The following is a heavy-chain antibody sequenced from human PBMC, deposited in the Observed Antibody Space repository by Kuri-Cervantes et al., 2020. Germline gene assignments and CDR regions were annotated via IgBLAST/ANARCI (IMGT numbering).Heavy chain of an antibody. Sequence: ASVKVSCKASGYTFTGYYMHWVRQAPGQGLEWLGRVNCNGGGTIYAPKFQGRVTMTSDTSISTAYMELSSLKSADTAMYYCARIEGSASSRSDWGQGTLVTVSS. V-gene: IGHV1-2*06. CDR1: GYTFTGYY. CDR3: ARIEGSASSRSD. D-gene: IGHD6-13*01. CDR2: VNCNGGGT. J-gene: IGHJ4*02.